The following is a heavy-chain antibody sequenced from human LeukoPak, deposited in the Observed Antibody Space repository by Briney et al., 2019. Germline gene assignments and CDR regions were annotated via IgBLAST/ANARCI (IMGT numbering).Heavy chain of an antibody. Sequence: GASVKVSCKASGYTFTSYGISWVRQAPGQGLEWRGWISAYNGKTNYAQKLQVRVTMPPATSTSTAYMELRSLRSDDTAVYYCARRYCTNGVCYDDRGAFDIWGQGTMVTVSS. CDR3: ARRYCTNGVCYDDRGAFDI. CDR2: ISAYNGKT. D-gene: IGHD2-8*01. CDR1: GYTFTSYG. J-gene: IGHJ3*02. V-gene: IGHV1-18*01.